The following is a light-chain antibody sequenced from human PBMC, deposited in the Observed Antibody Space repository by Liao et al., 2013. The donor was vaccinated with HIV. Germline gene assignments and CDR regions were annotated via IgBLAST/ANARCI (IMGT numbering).Light chain of an antibody. CDR2: YDN. CDR3: QVWDTGNDHPRV. CDR1: TLGEKY. V-gene: IGLV3-1*01. Sequence: SYELTQPPSVSVSPGQTASITCSGETLGEKYACWYQQRPGQSPVLLIYYDNDRPSGTPERFSGSTSGNTATLTISRVEAGDEADYYCQVWDTGNDHPRVFGGGTKLSVL. J-gene: IGLJ3*02.